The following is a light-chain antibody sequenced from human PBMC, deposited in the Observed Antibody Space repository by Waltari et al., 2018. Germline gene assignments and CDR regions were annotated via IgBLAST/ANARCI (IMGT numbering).Light chain of an antibody. CDR1: SSDVGAYNS. V-gene: IGLV2-14*03. CDR2: DVS. Sequence: QSALTQPASVSGSPGQSITISCTGTSSDVGAYNSVSWYQQHPGKVPKVIIYDVSYWPSGVSDRFSGSKSGNTASLTISGLQAVDEADYYCSSYTTNSLLFGGGTKLTVL. CDR3: SSYTTNSLL. J-gene: IGLJ3*02.